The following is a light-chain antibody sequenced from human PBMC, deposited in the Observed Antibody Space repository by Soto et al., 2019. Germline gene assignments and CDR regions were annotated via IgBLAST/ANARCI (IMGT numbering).Light chain of an antibody. CDR3: HHYET. V-gene: IGKV3-20*01. Sequence: EIVLTQSPGTLSLSPGDRATLSCRASQSVSRSYFGWYQQKPGQAPRLLMYGASIRSAGVPDRFSGSGSGTEFTLTISRLEREYFTVYYWHHYETFGQGTKGYIK. CDR2: GAS. CDR1: QSVSRSY. J-gene: IGKJ1*01.